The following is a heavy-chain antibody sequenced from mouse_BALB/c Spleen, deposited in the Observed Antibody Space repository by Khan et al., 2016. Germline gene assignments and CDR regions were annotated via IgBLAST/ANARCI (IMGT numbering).Heavy chain of an antibody. V-gene: IGHV1-9*01. Sequence: QVQLQQSGAELMKPGASVKISCKATDYTFSNFWIEWVKQRPGHGLEWIGEILPGSGNTNYNDKFKGKATFTADTSSNTAYMRLSSLTSEDSAVYSSARYGNQPLYAMDYCGQGTSVTDSS. CDR3: ARYGNQPLYAMDY. J-gene: IGHJ4*01. CDR2: ILPGSGNT. CDR1: DYTFSNFW. D-gene: IGHD2-1*01.